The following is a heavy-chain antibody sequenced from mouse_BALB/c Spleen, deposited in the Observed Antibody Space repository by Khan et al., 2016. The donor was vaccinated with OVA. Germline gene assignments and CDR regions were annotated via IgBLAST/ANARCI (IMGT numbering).Heavy chain of an antibody. D-gene: IGHD6-2*01. CDR1: GYTFTNYG. Sequence: QIRLVQSGPELKKPGETVKISCKASGYTFTNYGMNWVKQAPGKGLKWMGWINTYTGEPTYADDFKGRFVFSLDTSASTAYLQISNLKNEDMTTYFCAKISSYWYSDVWGAGTTVTVSS. CDR3: AKISSYWYSDV. CDR2: INTYTGEP. V-gene: IGHV9-1*02. J-gene: IGHJ1*01.